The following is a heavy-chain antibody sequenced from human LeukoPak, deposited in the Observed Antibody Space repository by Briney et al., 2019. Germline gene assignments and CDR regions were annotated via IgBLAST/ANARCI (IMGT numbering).Heavy chain of an antibody. J-gene: IGHJ4*02. D-gene: IGHD2-2*02. CDR1: GYSFSDYW. V-gene: IGHV5-51*01. CDR3: ARHDGLDCTSTSCYMDH. CDR2: IWPGDSDT. Sequence: GESLKISCKASGYSFSDYWIGWVRQMPGKGLEWMGIIWPGDSDTKHSPSFQGQVTISADKSIDTAYLQWSSLKASDTAMYYCARHDGLDCTSTSCYMDHWGQGTLVTVSS.